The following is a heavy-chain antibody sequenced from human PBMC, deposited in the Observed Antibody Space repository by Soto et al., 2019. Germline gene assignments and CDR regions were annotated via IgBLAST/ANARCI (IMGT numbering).Heavy chain of an antibody. CDR2: IRGKAYSGTT. CDR1: GFTFGAYA. J-gene: IGHJ4*02. CDR3: SRVTPYSYETSGYPHY. D-gene: IGHD3-22*01. V-gene: IGHV3-49*04. Sequence: PGGSLRLSCTASGFTFGAYAVSWVRQAPGKGLEWVGFIRGKAYSGTTEYAASVKGRFVISRDDSKSIAYLQMNSLKTEDTGVYYCSRVTPYSYETSGYPHYWGQGTLVTVSS.